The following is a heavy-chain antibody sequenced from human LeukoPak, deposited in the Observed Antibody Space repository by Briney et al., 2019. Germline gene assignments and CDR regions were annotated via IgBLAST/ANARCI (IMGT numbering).Heavy chain of an antibody. Sequence: GGSLRLSCAASGFTFDDYAMHWVRQAPGKGLEWVSGISWNSGSIGYADSVKGRFTISRDNAKNSLYLQMNSLRAEDTALYYCAKGVYDSSGYYYGYWGQGTLVTVSS. CDR3: AKGVYDSSGYYYGY. CDR1: GFTFDDYA. J-gene: IGHJ4*02. CDR2: ISWNSGSI. V-gene: IGHV3-9*01. D-gene: IGHD3-22*01.